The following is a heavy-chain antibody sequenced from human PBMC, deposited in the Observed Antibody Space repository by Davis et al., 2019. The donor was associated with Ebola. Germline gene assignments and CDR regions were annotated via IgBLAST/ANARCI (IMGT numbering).Heavy chain of an antibody. J-gene: IGHJ4*02. CDR2: INAGNGNT. Sequence: ASVKVSCKASGYTFTSYAMHWVRQAPGQRLEWMGWINAGNGNTKYSQKFQGRVTITRDTSASTAYMELSSLRSEDTAVYYCARDLDCSSTSCYESFDYWGQGTLVTVSS. V-gene: IGHV1-3*01. D-gene: IGHD2-2*01. CDR1: GYTFTSYA. CDR3: ARDLDCSSTSCYESFDY.